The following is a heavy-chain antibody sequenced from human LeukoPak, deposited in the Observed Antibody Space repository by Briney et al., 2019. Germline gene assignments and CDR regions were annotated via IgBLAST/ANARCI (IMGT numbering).Heavy chain of an antibody. CDR1: GGTFSSYA. V-gene: IGHV1-69*04. Sequence: SVKVSCKASGGTFSSYAISWVRQAPGQGLEWMGRIIPILGIANYAQKFQGRVTITADKSTITAYMELSSLRSEDTAVYYCARGFRRDGYNSELDYWGQGTLVTVSS. D-gene: IGHD5-24*01. CDR2: IIPILGIA. J-gene: IGHJ4*02. CDR3: ARGFRRDGYNSELDY.